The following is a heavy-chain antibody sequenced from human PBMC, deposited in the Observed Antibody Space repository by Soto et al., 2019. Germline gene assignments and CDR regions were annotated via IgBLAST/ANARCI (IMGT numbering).Heavy chain of an antibody. CDR1: GGTFSSYA. Sequence: QVQLVQSGAEVKKPGSSVKVSCKASGGTFSSYAISWVRQAPGQGLEWMGGIIPIFGTANYAQKFQGRVTFTGDESTGNAYGGRRSLGFGDPAVYFWGGVGGVWGGGVDYWGQGTLVTVSS. CDR2: IIPIFGTA. CDR3: GGVGGVWGGGVDY. D-gene: IGHD3-16*01. V-gene: IGHV1-69*01. J-gene: IGHJ4*02.